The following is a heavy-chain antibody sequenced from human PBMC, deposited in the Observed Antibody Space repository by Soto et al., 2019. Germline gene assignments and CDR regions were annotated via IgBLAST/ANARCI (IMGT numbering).Heavy chain of an antibody. J-gene: IGHJ4*02. Sequence: QVQLVQSGAEVKNPGASVKVSCKASGYTFTGFYMHWVRQAPGQGLEWMGWINPKSGGTNYAQKFQDRVTMTRDTSITTAYLELSRLTSDDTAVYYCVPGDGWPLGGNYFDYWGQGTLVTVSS. V-gene: IGHV1-2*02. D-gene: IGHD6-19*01. CDR2: INPKSGGT. CDR3: VPGDGWPLGGNYFDY. CDR1: GYTFTGFY.